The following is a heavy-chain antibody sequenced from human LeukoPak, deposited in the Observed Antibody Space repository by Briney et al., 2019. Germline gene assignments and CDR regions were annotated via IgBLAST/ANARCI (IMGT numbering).Heavy chain of an antibody. J-gene: IGHJ4*02. Sequence: GASVKVSCKASAYTLSGYYMHWVRQAPGQGLEWMGWINPKSGVTNYAQKFQGRVTMTWDTSINTTFTELSRLRSDDTAVYYCARRIAVAGSPVYYFDYWGQGTLVTVSS. CDR2: INPKSGVT. V-gene: IGHV1-2*02. D-gene: IGHD6-19*01. CDR3: ARRIAVAGSPVYYFDY. CDR1: AYTLSGYY.